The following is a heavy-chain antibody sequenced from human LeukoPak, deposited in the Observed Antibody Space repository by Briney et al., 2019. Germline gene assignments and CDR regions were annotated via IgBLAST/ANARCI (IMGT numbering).Heavy chain of an antibody. J-gene: IGHJ4*02. CDR1: GFTFGSYS. Sequence: GGSLRLSCAASGFTFGSYSMNWVRQAPGKGLEWVSSISSSSSYIYYADSVKGRFTISRDNAKNSLYLQMNSLRAEDTAVYYCARGDCSSTSCQTTFDYWGQGTLVTVSS. D-gene: IGHD2-2*01. V-gene: IGHV3-21*01. CDR3: ARGDCSSTSCQTTFDY. CDR2: ISSSSSYI.